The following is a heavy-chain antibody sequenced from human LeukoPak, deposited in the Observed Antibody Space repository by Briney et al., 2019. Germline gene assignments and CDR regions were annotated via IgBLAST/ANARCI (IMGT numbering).Heavy chain of an antibody. V-gene: IGHV1-46*01. CDR2: INPSGGST. Sequence: ASVKVSCMASGYTFTSYYMHWVRQAPGQGLEWMGIINPSGGSTSYAQKFQGRVNMTRDMSTSTVYMELSSLRSEDTAVYYCARDIVVVPAAIQGYYYYYMDVWGKGTTVTVSS. CDR3: ARDIVVVPAAIQGYYYYYMDV. J-gene: IGHJ6*03. D-gene: IGHD2-2*01. CDR1: GYTFTSYY.